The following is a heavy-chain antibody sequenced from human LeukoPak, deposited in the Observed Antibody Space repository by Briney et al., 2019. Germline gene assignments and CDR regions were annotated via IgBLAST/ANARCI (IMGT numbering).Heavy chain of an antibody. CDR2: INPNSGGT. Sequence: GASVKVSCKASGYTFTGYYMHWVRQAPGQGLEWMGWINPNSGGTNYAQKFQGRVTMTRDTSISTAYMELSRLRSDDTAVYYCARDTTGTYYYDSSGYNDAFDIWGQGTMVTVSS. CDR1: GYTFTGYY. V-gene: IGHV1-2*02. D-gene: IGHD3-22*01. CDR3: ARDTTGTYYYDSSGYNDAFDI. J-gene: IGHJ3*02.